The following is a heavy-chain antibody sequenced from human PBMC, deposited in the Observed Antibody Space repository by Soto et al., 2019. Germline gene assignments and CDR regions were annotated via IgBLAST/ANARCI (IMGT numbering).Heavy chain of an antibody. J-gene: IGHJ4*02. D-gene: IGHD5-12*01. CDR2: VFHSGST. V-gene: IGHV4-38-2*01. CDR1: NYSISSGYY. CDR3: ARVTTMFTYYFEY. Sequence: PSETLSLTCAVSNYSISSGYYWGWIRQPPGRGLEWIGSVFHSGSTYFNPSLKSRVTMSVDTPKNQFSLRLTSVTAADTAVYYCARVTTMFTYYFEYWGQGALVTVSS.